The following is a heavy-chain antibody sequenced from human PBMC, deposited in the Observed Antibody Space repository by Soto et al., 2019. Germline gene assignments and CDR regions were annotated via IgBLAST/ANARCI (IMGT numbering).Heavy chain of an antibody. V-gene: IGHV1-18*01. Sequence: ASVKVSCKASGYTFTNHGISWVRQAPGQGLEWLGWISGHNGNTKYAQRLQGRVTMTTDTSTSTAYMELRSLKSDDTAVYYCARELYPLAYYFDYWGQGTLVTVSS. J-gene: IGHJ4*02. CDR3: ARELYPLAYYFDY. CDR2: ISGHNGNT. CDR1: GYTFTNHG.